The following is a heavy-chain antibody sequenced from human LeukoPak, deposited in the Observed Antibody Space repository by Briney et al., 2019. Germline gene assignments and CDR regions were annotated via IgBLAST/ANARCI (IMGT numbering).Heavy chain of an antibody. V-gene: IGHV1-69*04. CDR3: ARATTVEMATGDAFDI. CDR1: GGTFSSYA. J-gene: IGHJ3*02. CDR2: IIPILGIA. D-gene: IGHD5-24*01. Sequence: SVKVSCKASGGTFSSYAISWVRQAPGQGLEWMGRIIPILGIANYAQKFQGRVTMTRDTSTSTVYMELSSLRSEDTAVYYCARATTVEMATGDAFDIWGQGTMVTVSS.